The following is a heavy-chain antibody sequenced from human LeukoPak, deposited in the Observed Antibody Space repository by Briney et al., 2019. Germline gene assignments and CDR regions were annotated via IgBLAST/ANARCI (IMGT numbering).Heavy chain of an antibody. V-gene: IGHV1-46*01. CDR3: ARVIAAAGYYFDY. CDR1: GYTFTSYY. Sequence: ASVKVSCKASGYTFTSYYMHWVRQAPGQGLEWMGIINPSGGSTSYAQKFQGRVTMTRDMSTSTVYKELSSLRSEDTAVYYCARVIAAAGYYFDYWGQGTLVTVSS. D-gene: IGHD6-13*01. CDR2: INPSGGST. J-gene: IGHJ4*02.